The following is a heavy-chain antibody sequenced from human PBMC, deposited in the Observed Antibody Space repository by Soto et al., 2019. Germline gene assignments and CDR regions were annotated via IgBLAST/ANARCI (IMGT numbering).Heavy chain of an antibody. CDR1: GFTSSNYA. J-gene: IGHJ4*02. Sequence: EVELLESGGGLVQPGGSLRLSCAASGFTSSNYAMSWVRQSPGKGLEWLSSIRGSGETTYYADSVKGRVTISRDNDKNTLYLQINSLTPGDTAVYYCAKGGTTTNIILDSWGPGTPVTVSA. CDR2: IRGSGETT. V-gene: IGHV3-23*01. D-gene: IGHD1-1*01. CDR3: AKGGTTTNIILDS.